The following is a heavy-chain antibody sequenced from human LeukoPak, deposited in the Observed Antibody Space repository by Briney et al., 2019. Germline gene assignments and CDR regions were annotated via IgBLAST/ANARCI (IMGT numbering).Heavy chain of an antibody. D-gene: IGHD3-22*01. V-gene: IGHV3-30-3*01. CDR1: GFTFSSYW. Sequence: GGSLRLSCAASGFTFSSYWMHWVRQAPGRGLEWVAVISYDGSNKYYADSVKGRFTISRDNSKNTLYLQMSSLRADDTAVYYCASDDSTGYHHSDNWGQGTLVTVPS. CDR2: ISYDGSNK. J-gene: IGHJ4*02. CDR3: ASDDSTGYHHSDN.